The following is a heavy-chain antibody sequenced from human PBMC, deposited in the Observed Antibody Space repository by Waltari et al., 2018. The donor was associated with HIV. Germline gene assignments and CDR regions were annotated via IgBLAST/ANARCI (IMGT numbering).Heavy chain of an antibody. V-gene: IGHV3-33*01. CDR2: IWSSGDKE. J-gene: IGHJ1*01. Sequence: QVQLVESGGGVVQPGRSLTLSCEASGFTFGSYGIHWVRQAPGMGVEWWALIWSSGDKEDYADSVKGRFNISRDNARNTVFLHMNSLRAEDTGFYFCARERGYTSPFDLWGQGTLVTVSS. CDR1: GFTFGSYG. CDR3: ARERGYTSPFDL. D-gene: IGHD5-18*01.